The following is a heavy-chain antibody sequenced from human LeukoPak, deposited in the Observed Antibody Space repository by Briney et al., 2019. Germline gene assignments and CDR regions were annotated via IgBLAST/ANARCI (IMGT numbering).Heavy chain of an antibody. J-gene: IGHJ4*02. Sequence: GGSLRLSCAASGFTVSNNYMSWVRQAPGKGLEWVSVIYRDDSTYYADSVKGRFAISRDNSKNTLYLQMNSLRAEDTAVYYCARHRDGYSLGFFDYWGQGTLVTVSS. CDR3: ARHRDGYSLGFFDY. CDR2: IYRDDST. V-gene: IGHV3-53*01. CDR1: GFTVSNNY. D-gene: IGHD5-24*01.